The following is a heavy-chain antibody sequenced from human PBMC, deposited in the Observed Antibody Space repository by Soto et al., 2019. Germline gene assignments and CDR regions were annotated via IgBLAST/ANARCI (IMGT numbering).Heavy chain of an antibody. D-gene: IGHD1-26*01. V-gene: IGHV3-23*01. J-gene: IGHJ4*02. CDR2: ISGSGGST. CDR3: AKDHSVKATLGGTLFDY. Sequence: EVQLLESGGGLVQPGGSLRLSCAASGFTFSSYAMSWVRQAPGKGLEWVSAISGSGGSTYYADSVKGRFTISRDNSKNTLYLQMNSLRAEDTAVYYCAKDHSVKATLGGTLFDYWGQGTLVTVSS. CDR1: GFTFSSYA.